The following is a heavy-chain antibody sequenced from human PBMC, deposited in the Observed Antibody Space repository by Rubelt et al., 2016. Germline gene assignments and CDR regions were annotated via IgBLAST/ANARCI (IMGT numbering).Heavy chain of an antibody. V-gene: IGHV4-39*07. J-gene: IGHJ4*02. CDR2: IYYSGST. CDR1: GGSISSSSPYY. D-gene: IGHD6-6*01. CDR3: ARAIAARRKTTFDY. Sequence: QLQLQESGPGLVKPSETLSLTCTVSGGSISSSSPYYWGWIRQPPGKGLEWIGSIYYSGSTYYNPPLRGRVTISVDTYKKQFALKLSAVTAADTAVYYCARAIAARRKTTFDYWGQGTLVTVSS.